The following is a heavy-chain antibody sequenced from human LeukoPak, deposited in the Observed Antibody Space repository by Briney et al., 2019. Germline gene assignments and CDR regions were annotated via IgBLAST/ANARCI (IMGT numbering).Heavy chain of an antibody. J-gene: IGHJ4*02. Sequence: SETLSLTCTVSGGSISSSSYYWGWIRQPPGKGLEWIGSIYYSGSTYYNPSLKSRVTISVDTSKNQFSLKLSSVTAADTAVYYCARQALIVVVVAATEFDYWGQGTLVTVSS. CDR3: ARQALIVVVVAATEFDY. CDR2: IYYSGST. D-gene: IGHD2-15*01. CDR1: GGSISSSSYY. V-gene: IGHV4-39*01.